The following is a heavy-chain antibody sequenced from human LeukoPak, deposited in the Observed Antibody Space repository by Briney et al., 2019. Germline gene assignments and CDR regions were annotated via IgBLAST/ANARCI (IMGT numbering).Heavy chain of an antibody. V-gene: IGHV3-30*14. CDR2: ISYDGSEK. J-gene: IGHJ4*02. D-gene: IGHD5-18*01. CDR3: ATTTWIQLWFHPPWVH. Sequence: AGGSLRLSCAASGFNFSNYAMHWVRQAPGKGLEWVAVISYDGSEKFYADSMKGQFTISRDNSKNTLYLQMNSLRAEDTAVYYCATTTWIQLWFHPPWVHWGQGTLVTVSS. CDR1: GFNFSNYA.